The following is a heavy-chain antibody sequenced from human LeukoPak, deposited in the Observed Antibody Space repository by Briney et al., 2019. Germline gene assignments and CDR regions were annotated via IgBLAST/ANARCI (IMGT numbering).Heavy chain of an antibody. D-gene: IGHD1-1*01. Sequence: PGGSLRLSRAASGFTFSSYSMNWVRQAPGKGLEWVSYISSSGSTIYYADSVKGRFTISRDNAKNSLYPQMNSLRAEDTAVYYCARDHWNDVSYWGQGTLVTVSS. J-gene: IGHJ4*02. CDR3: ARDHWNDVSY. CDR1: GFTFSSYS. V-gene: IGHV3-48*04. CDR2: ISSSGSTI.